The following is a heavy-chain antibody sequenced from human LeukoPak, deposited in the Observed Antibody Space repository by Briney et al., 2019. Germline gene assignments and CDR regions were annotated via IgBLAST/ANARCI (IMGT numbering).Heavy chain of an antibody. J-gene: IGHJ5*02. CDR1: GGTFSSYA. D-gene: IGHD2-15*01. V-gene: IGHV1-69*13. CDR3: ARDLDGYCSGGSCYPYWFDP. CDR2: IIPIFGTA. Sequence: SVKVSCKASGGTFSSYAISWVRQAPGQGLEWMGGIIPIFGTANYAQKFQGRVTITADESTSTAYMELSSLRSEDTAVYYCARDLDGYCSGGSCYPYWFDPWGQGTPVTVSS.